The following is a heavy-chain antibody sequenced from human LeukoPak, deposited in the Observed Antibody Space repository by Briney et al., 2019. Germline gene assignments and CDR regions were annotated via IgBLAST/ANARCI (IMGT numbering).Heavy chain of an antibody. CDR1: GFTFSSYA. V-gene: IGHV3-23*01. CDR3: AKDRQWLVLARFFDY. Sequence: GGSLRLSCAASGFTFSSYAMSWDRQAPGKGLEWVSAISGSGGSTYYADSVKGRFTISRDNSKNTLYLQMNSLRAEDTAVYYCAKDRQWLVLARFFDYWGQGTLVTVSS. CDR2: ISGSGGST. D-gene: IGHD6-19*01. J-gene: IGHJ4*02.